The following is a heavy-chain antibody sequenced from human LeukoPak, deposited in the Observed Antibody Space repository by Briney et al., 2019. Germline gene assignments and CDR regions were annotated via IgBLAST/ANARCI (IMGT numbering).Heavy chain of an antibody. J-gene: IGHJ3*02. Sequence: GGSLRLSCVASGFTFGGYTINWVRLAPGKGLERVSSISSSLNMYFAESVKGRFTISRDSARNSVSLQLNSLRVEDTAVYYCARDAGIVAFDIWGQGTVVTVSS. CDR2: ISSSLNM. CDR3: ARDAGIVAFDI. CDR1: GFTFGGYT. V-gene: IGHV3-21*01. D-gene: IGHD2-15*01.